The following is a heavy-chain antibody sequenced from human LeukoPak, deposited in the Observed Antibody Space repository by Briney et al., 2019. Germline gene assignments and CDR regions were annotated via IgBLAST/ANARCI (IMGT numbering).Heavy chain of an antibody. V-gene: IGHV4-31*03. Sequence: KPSETLSLTCTVSGFSISSGGYDWGWLRQHPGKGLEGIEYIYYSGSTYYNPSLKSRVTISVDTSKNQFSLKLSSVTAADTAVYYCARCGKDGDYVQNWGQGTLVTVSS. CDR1: GFSISSGGYD. CDR3: ARCGKDGDYVQN. CDR2: IYYSGST. J-gene: IGHJ4*02. D-gene: IGHD4-17*01.